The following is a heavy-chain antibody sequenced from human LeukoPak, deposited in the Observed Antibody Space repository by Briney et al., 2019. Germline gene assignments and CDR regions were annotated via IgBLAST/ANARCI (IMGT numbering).Heavy chain of an antibody. CDR1: GGSISIYY. J-gene: IGHJ4*02. Sequence: SETLSLTCTVSGGSISIYYWSWIRQPPGKGLEWIGYIYYSGTTNYNPSLKSRVTISVDTSKHQFALKLSSVTAADTAVYYCARALYDSSGYYQGEFDYWGQGTLVTVSS. CDR2: IYYSGTT. CDR3: ARALYDSSGYYQGEFDY. D-gene: IGHD3-22*01. V-gene: IGHV4-59*01.